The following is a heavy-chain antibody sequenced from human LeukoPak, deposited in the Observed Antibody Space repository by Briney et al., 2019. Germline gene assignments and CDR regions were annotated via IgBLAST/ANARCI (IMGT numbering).Heavy chain of an antibody. V-gene: IGHV3-15*01. CDR2: IKSKTDGGTT. D-gene: IGHD3-10*01. Sequence: PGGSLRLSCAASGFTFSNAWMSWVRQAPGKGLEWVGRIKSKTDGGTTDYAAPVKGRFTISRDDSKNTLCLQMNSLKTEDTAVYYCTTALLWFGESTSWGQGTLVTVSS. CDR1: GFTFSNAW. J-gene: IGHJ5*02. CDR3: TTALLWFGESTS.